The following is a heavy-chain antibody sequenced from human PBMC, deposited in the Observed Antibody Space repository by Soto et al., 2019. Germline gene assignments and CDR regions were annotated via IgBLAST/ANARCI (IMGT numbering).Heavy chain of an antibody. CDR1: VGSISSGGYS. CDR2: IYHSGST. J-gene: IGHJ4*02. CDR3: GREGYSGSYSDY. Sequence: QLQLQESGSGLVKPSQTLSLTCAVSVGSISSGGYSWSWIRQPPGKGLEWIGYIYHSGSTYSNPSLKSRVTISVDRSKNQCSLNLSSVNAAYTAVYYCGREGYSGSYSDYWGQGTLVTVSS. V-gene: IGHV4-30-2*01. D-gene: IGHD1-26*01.